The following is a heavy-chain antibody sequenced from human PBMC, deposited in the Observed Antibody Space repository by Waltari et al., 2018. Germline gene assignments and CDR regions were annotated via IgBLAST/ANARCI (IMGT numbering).Heavy chain of an antibody. Sequence: QVQLVQSGADVKEPGASVKVSCKASGYTFTNYFMHWVRRAPGQGLEWMGIVNPRDGSTRYSQKFQGRVTMTRDTSTSTLYMELNSLISDDTAVYFCARAYVQDFDYWGQGTPVTVSS. CDR1: GYTFTNYF. J-gene: IGHJ4*02. CDR3: ARAYVQDFDY. D-gene: IGHD3-16*01. V-gene: IGHV1-46*01. CDR2: VNPRDGST.